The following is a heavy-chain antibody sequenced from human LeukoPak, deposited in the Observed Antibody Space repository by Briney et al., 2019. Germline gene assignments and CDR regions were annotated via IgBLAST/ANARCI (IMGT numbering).Heavy chain of an antibody. CDR1: GFTFSGYS. J-gene: IGHJ4*02. CDR3: ARDGNCDY. Sequence: GGTLRLSGAASGFTFSGYSMNWVRQAPGKGLEWISYISSSSSTIDYEDSVKGRLTISRDNVKNSLYLQMNTLRDEDTAVYYCARDGNCDYWGQGTLVTVSS. D-gene: IGHD1-26*01. CDR2: ISSSSSTI. V-gene: IGHV3-48*02.